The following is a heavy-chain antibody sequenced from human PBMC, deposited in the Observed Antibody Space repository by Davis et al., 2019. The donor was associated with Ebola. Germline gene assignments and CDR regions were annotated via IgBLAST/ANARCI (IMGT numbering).Heavy chain of an antibody. J-gene: IGHJ4*02. Sequence: GGSLRLSCAASGFTFSSYSMSWVRQAPGKGLEWVANIKQDGSEKYYVDSVKGRFTISRDNAKNSLYLQMNSLKTEDTAVYYCSTTTSYFDYWGQGTLVTVSS. CDR3: STTTSYFDY. CDR1: GFTFSSYS. D-gene: IGHD1-14*01. CDR2: IKQDGSEK. V-gene: IGHV3-7*03.